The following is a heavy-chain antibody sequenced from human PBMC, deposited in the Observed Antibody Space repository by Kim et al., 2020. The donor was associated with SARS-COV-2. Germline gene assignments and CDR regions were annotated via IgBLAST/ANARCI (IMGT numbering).Heavy chain of an antibody. CDR3: TREGELYEEMGTTRSFDN. CDR2: INPSGGST. V-gene: IGHV1-46*03. D-gene: IGHD1-1*01. CDR1: GYTFTSYY. Sequence: ASVKVSCKAFGYTFTSYYMHWVRQAPGQGLEWMGIINPSGGSTTYAQKFQGRVTISRDTYTSTVYMELSSLRSEDTGMYYCTREGELYEEMGTTRSFDNWGQGTLVTVSS. J-gene: IGHJ4*02.